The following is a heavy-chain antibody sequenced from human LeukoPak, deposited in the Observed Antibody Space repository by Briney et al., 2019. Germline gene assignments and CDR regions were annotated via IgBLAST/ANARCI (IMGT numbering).Heavy chain of an antibody. V-gene: IGHV1-8*02. J-gene: IGHJ1*01. CDR2: MNTNSGNT. CDR1: GGTFSSYA. Sequence: ASVKVSCKASGGTFSSYAISWVRQATGQGLEWMGWMNTNSGNTGYSQNFRGRVTMTRDTSISTAYMELSSLMSEDTAVYYCARGLPKAVFGMVIEDWGQGTLVTVSS. D-gene: IGHD3-3*01. CDR3: ARGLPKAVFGMVIED.